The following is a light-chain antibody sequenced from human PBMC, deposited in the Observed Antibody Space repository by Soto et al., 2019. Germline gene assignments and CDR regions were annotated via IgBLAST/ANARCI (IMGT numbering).Light chain of an antibody. CDR2: AAS. CDR3: LRYYAYCWA. CDR1: QGIRSA. J-gene: IGKJ1*01. V-gene: IGKV1-6*01. Sequence: ALQVTQSKSSLSSSVGDRVTITFGTSQGIRSALGWYQQKPGKVPKLLIYAASTLQSGVPSRFSGSGSGRDFTLTISSLQPEDFATYYCLRYYAYCWAFGQGAKVDIK.